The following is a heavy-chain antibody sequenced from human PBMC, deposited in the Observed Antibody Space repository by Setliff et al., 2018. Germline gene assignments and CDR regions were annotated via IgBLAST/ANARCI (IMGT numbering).Heavy chain of an antibody. V-gene: IGHV3-23*01. CDR1: GFTFSNYA. Sequence: GGSLRLSCAASGFTFSNYAMSWVRRAPGKGLAWVSGITGGGGSTYYADPVKGRFTISRDNSKNTLYLQMNSLRAEDTAVYYCAKGLYYDCVWGSYRPFDYWGQGTLVTVSS. CDR2: ITGGGGST. D-gene: IGHD3-16*02. CDR3: AKGLYYDCVWGSYRPFDY. J-gene: IGHJ4*02.